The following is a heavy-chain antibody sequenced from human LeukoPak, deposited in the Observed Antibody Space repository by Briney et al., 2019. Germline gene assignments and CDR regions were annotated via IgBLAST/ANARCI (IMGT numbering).Heavy chain of an antibody. Sequence: GGSLRLSCAASGFTFSTYWMAWVRQAPGKGLEWVANIKQDGGDTYYVESVRGRFTISRDNAKNSLYLQMNSLRVEDTAVYYCAKYSVHPRITMIVVGFDYWGQGTLVTVSS. CDR1: GFTFSTYW. CDR2: IKQDGGDT. CDR3: AKYSVHPRITMIVVGFDY. D-gene: IGHD3-22*01. V-gene: IGHV3-7*01. J-gene: IGHJ4*02.